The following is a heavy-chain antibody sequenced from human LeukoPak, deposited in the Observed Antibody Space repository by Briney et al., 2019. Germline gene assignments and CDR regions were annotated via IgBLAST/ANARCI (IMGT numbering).Heavy chain of an antibody. V-gene: IGHV4-59*08. D-gene: IGHD6-13*01. CDR2: IYYSGST. J-gene: IGHJ4*02. CDR1: GGSISSYY. CDR3: ARHRAGIAAAGYLDY. Sequence: SETLSLTCTVSGGSISSYYWSWIRQPPGNGLEWIGYIYYSGSTNYNPSLKSRVTISVDTSKNQFSLKLSSVTAADTAVYYCARHRAGIAAAGYLDYWGQGTLVTVSS.